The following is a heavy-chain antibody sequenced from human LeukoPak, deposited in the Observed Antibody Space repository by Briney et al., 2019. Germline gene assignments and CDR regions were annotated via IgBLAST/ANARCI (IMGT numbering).Heavy chain of an antibody. CDR1: GFTFSSYA. CDR3: AKDFAPPRTYYDILTGYSLSDY. V-gene: IGHV3-23*01. Sequence: GGSLRLPCAASGFTFSSYAMSWVRQAPGKGLEWVSVISGSGGSTYYADSVKGRFTISSDNSKNTLYLHMNSLRAEDTAVYYCAKDFAPPRTYYDILTGYSLSDYWGQGTLVTVSS. J-gene: IGHJ4*02. CDR2: ISGSGGST. D-gene: IGHD3-9*01.